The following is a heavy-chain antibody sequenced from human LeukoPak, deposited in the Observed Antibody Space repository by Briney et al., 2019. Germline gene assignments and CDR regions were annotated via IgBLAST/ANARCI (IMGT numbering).Heavy chain of an antibody. Sequence: PGGSLRLSCAASGFTFSSYWMSWVRQAPGKGLEWVAKIKEDGSEEYYVDSVKGRFSISRDNAKNSLYLQMNSLRAEDTAVYYCAKDYDSSGYYTTWGQGTLVTVSS. J-gene: IGHJ5*02. D-gene: IGHD3-22*01. CDR1: GFTFSSYW. V-gene: IGHV3-7*01. CDR2: IKEDGSEE. CDR3: AKDYDSSGYYTT.